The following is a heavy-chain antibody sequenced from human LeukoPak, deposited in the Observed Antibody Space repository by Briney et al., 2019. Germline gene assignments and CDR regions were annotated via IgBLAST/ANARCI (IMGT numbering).Heavy chain of an antibody. J-gene: IGHJ3*02. V-gene: IGHV1-69*05. CDR2: IIPIFGTA. Sequence: SVKVSCKASGGTFSSYAISWVRQAPGQGLEWMGGIIPIFGTANYAQKFQGRVTITTDESTSTAYMELSSLRSEDTAVYYCASRGSSSSMLDAFDIWGQGTMVTVSS. D-gene: IGHD6-6*01. CDR1: GGTFSSYA. CDR3: ASRGSSSSMLDAFDI.